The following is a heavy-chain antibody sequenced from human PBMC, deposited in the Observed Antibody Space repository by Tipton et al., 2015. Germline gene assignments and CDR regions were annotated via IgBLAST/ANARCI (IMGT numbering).Heavy chain of an antibody. CDR3: ACQDYDSLTRDYQTVDY. D-gene: IGHD3-9*01. Sequence: TLSLTCSVSSDSISKYYWSWIRQPPGKELQWIGYIQYSGGTNYNPSLESRVSMSVDTSKTQFSLEMRSVTATDTAVYYCACQDYDSLTRDYQTVDYWGQGTLVTVSS. V-gene: IGHV4-59*01. CDR1: SDSISKYY. J-gene: IGHJ4*02. CDR2: IQYSGGT.